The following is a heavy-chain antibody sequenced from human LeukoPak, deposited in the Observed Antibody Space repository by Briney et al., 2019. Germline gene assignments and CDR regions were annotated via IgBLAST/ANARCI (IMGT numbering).Heavy chain of an antibody. J-gene: IGHJ4*02. Sequence: GGSLRLSCAASGFTVSSNYMSWVRQAPGKGLEWVSVIHSGGSTYYADSMKGRFTISRDNSKNTLYLQMNSLRAEDTALYYCASSESDNYFDYWGQGTLVTVSS. CDR3: ASSESDNYFDY. V-gene: IGHV3-66*01. CDR1: GFTVSSNY. D-gene: IGHD1-26*01. CDR2: IHSGGST.